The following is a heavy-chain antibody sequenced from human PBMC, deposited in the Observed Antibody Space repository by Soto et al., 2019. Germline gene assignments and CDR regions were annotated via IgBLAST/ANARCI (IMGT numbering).Heavy chain of an antibody. V-gene: IGHV4-59*08. CDR2: IYYSGST. CDR3: ARRTPYASFDY. J-gene: IGHJ4*02. Sequence: SETLSLTCTVSGGSISSYYWSWIRQPPGKGLEWIGYIYYSGSTNYNPSLKSRVTISVDTSKNQFSLKLSSVTAADTAVYYCARRTPYASFDYWGQGTLVTVSS. CDR1: GGSISSYY. D-gene: IGHD2-2*01.